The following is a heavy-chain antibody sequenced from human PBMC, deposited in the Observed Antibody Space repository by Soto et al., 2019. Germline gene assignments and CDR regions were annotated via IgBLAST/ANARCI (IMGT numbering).Heavy chain of an antibody. CDR1: GGSISSCTSY. D-gene: IGHD2-21*02. Sequence: PSETLSLTCNVSGGSISSCTSYWTWIRQHPGEGLEWIGHIYFTGATYSNPSLRSRLTMSVDTSKNQFSLKLTSVTAADTATYYCASIPRRGYSYGIDYWGQGTLVTVSS. J-gene: IGHJ4*02. V-gene: IGHV4-31*03. CDR2: IYFTGAT. CDR3: ASIPRRGYSYGIDY.